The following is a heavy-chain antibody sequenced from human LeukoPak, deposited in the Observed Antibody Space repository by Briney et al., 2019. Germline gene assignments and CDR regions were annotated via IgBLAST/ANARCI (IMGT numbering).Heavy chain of an antibody. CDR1: GFTFSSYA. CDR3: ARDKGITFNYYYYYYMDV. CDR2: ISYDGSNK. V-gene: IGHV3-30*04. J-gene: IGHJ6*03. Sequence: GGSLRLSCAASGFTFSSYAMHWVRQAPGKGLEWVAVISYDGSNKYYADSVKGRFTISRDNAKNSLYLQMNSLRAEDTAVYYCARDKGITFNYYYYYYMDVWGKGTTVTVSS. D-gene: IGHD3-16*01.